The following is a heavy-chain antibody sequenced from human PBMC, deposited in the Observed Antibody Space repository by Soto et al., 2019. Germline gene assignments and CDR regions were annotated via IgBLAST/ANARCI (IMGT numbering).Heavy chain of an antibody. Sequence: GGSLRLSCAASGFTFTRYSMNWVRQAPGKGLEWVSSISSTTNYIYYADSMKGRFTVSRDNAKNSVYLEMNSLSAEDTALYYCARESEDLTTNFDYWGQGTLVTVSS. V-gene: IGHV3-21*01. CDR3: ARESEDLTTNFDY. CDR1: GFTFTRYS. J-gene: IGHJ4*02. CDR2: ISSTTNYI.